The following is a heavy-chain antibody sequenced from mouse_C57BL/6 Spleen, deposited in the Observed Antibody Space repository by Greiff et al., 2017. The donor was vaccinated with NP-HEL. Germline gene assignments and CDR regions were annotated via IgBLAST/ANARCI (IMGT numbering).Heavy chain of an antibody. J-gene: IGHJ4*01. D-gene: IGHD1-1*01. CDR3: ARGGDYYGSSFYYAMDY. Sequence: QVQLKQSGPELVKPGASVKISCKASGYAFSSSWMNWVKQRPGKGLEWIGRIYPGDGDTNYNGKFKGKATLTADKSSSTAYMQLSSLTSEDSAVYFCARGGDYYGSSFYYAMDYWGQGTSVTVSS. CDR1: GYAFSSSW. CDR2: IYPGDGDT. V-gene: IGHV1-82*01.